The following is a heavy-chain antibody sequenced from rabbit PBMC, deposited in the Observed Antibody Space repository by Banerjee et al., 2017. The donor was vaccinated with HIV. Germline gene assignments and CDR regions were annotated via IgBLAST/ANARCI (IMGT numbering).Heavy chain of an antibody. V-gene: IGHV1S45*01. J-gene: IGHJ4*01. Sequence: QEQLEESGGGLVKPGRSLTLTCKASGFSFSNKYVMCWVRQAPGKGLEWIACINTSSGNTVYASWAKGRFTISKPSSTTVTLQLTSLTAADTATYFCARGISSGYYVYYFDLWGPGTLVTVS. CDR3: ARGISSGYYVYYFDL. D-gene: IGHD1-1*01. CDR1: GFSFSNKYV. CDR2: INTSSGNT.